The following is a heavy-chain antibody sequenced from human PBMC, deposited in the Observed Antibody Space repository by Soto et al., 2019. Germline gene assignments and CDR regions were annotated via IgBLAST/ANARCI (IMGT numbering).Heavy chain of an antibody. CDR1: GASFSDSY. J-gene: IGHJ2*01. CDR2: INHSGST. D-gene: IGHD1-1*01. Sequence: QVRLQQWGAGLLKPSETLSLTCAVYGASFSDSYWNWIRQPPGKGLEWIGEINHSGSTIYNTSLESRVTTSLDTSRKPFTLKMRSATAADTAVYYCAREVPSRYFDLWGRGTPVTVSS. V-gene: IGHV4-34*01. CDR3: AREVPSRYFDL.